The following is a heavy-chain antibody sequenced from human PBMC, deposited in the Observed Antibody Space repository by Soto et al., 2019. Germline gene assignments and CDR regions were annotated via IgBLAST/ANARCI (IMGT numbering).Heavy chain of an antibody. Sequence: GGSLRLSCAASGFTFSGSAMHWVRQASGKGLEWVGRIRSKANSYATAYAASVKGRFTISRDDSKNTAYLQMNSLKTEDTVLYYCAKEPYSDFWSAYYYSDYWGQGTLVTVSS. J-gene: IGHJ4*02. CDR1: GFTFSGSA. CDR2: IRSKANSYAT. V-gene: IGHV3-73*01. CDR3: AKEPYSDFWSAYYYSDY. D-gene: IGHD3-3*01.